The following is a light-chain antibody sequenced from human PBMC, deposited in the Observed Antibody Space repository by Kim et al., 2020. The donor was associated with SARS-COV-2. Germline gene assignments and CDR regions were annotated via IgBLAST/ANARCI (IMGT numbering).Light chain of an antibody. Sequence: SPGERATLACRASQSVSINYLAWSQQTPGEAPRLLMYGAFSRAPGIPSRFSGSGSGTDFTLAISRLEPEDSAVYYCQQYANAPQTFGQGTRVDIK. CDR1: QSVSINY. CDR2: GAF. J-gene: IGKJ1*01. V-gene: IGKV3-20*01. CDR3: QQYANAPQT.